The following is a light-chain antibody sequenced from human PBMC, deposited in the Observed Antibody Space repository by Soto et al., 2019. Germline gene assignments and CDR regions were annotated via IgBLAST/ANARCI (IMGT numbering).Light chain of an antibody. CDR3: QQYGGAPYT. CDR1: QSVGSDY. V-gene: IGKV3-20*01. CDR2: GAS. J-gene: IGKJ2*01. Sequence: EIVLTQSPGTLSLSPGERATLSCRASQSVGSDYLAWYQQKPGQAPRLLIYGASHRATGIPARFSGSGSGTDFTLTISSLEPEDFAVYYCQQYGGAPYTFGQGAKLVIK.